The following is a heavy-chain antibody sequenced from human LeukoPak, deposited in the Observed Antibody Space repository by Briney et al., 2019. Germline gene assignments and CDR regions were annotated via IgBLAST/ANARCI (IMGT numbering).Heavy chain of an antibody. V-gene: IGHV3-23*01. CDR2: ISGSGGST. Sequence: GGSLRLSCAASGFTVSSNYMSWVRQAPGKGLEWVSAISGSGGSTYYADSVKGRFTISRDNSKNTLYLQMNSLRAEDTAVYYCAKDRKGYDFWSGYYKRGYFDYWGQGTLVTVSS. CDR1: GFTVSSNY. D-gene: IGHD3-3*01. J-gene: IGHJ4*02. CDR3: AKDRKGYDFWSGYYKRGYFDY.